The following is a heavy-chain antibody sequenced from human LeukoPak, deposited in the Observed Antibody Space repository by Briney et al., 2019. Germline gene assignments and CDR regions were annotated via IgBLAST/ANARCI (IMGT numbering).Heavy chain of an antibody. CDR3: ARQYSSKFDY. V-gene: IGHV4-4*07. CDR1: GDSISSYF. CDR2: FYSSEST. Sequence: SETLSLTCTVSGDSISSYFRSWIRQPAGKGLEWIGRFYSSESTNYNPSLKSRVTMSVDTSKNQFSLKLSSVTAADTAVYYCARQYSSKFDYWGQGIMVTVSS. J-gene: IGHJ4*02. D-gene: IGHD6-13*01.